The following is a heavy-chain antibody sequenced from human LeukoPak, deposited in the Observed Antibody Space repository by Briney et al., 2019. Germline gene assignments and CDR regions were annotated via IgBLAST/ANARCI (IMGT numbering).Heavy chain of an antibody. D-gene: IGHD4-11*01. V-gene: IGHV1-24*01. CDR3: ATRTTLRSGIDY. CDR1: GYTLTELS. CDR2: FDPEDGET. J-gene: IGHJ4*02. Sequence: ASVKVSCKVSGYTLTELSMHWVRQAPGRGLEWMGGFDPEDGETIYAQKFQGRVTMTEDTSTDTAYMELSSLRSEDTAVYYCATRTTLRSGIDYWGQGTLVTVSS.